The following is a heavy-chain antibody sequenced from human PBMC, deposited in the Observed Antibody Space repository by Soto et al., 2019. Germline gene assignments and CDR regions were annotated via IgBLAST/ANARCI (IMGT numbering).Heavy chain of an antibody. CDR2: FDPEDGET. D-gene: IGHD3-10*01. V-gene: IGHV1-24*01. J-gene: IGHJ4*02. Sequence: ASVKVSCKVSGYTLTELSMHWVRQAPGKGLEWMGGFDPEDGETIYAQKFQGRVTMTEDTSTDTAYMELSSLRSEDTAVYYCATPTWNYYGSGSYYDYWGQGTLVTVSS. CDR3: ATPTWNYYGSGSYYDY. CDR1: GYTLTELS.